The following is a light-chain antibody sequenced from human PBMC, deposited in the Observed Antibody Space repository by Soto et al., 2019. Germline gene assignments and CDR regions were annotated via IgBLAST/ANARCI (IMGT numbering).Light chain of an antibody. CDR3: MQALQTPIT. Sequence: DIVMTQSPLCLPVTPGEPASISCRSSQSLLHSNGYNYLDWYLQKPGQSPQLLIYLGSNRASGVPDRFSGSGSGTDFTLKICRVEAEDVGVYYCMQALQTPITFGQGTRLEIK. CDR2: LGS. CDR1: QSLLHSNGYNY. J-gene: IGKJ5*01. V-gene: IGKV2-28*01.